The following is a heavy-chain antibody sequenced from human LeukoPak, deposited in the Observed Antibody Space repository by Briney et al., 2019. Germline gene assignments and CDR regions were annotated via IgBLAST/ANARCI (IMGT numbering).Heavy chain of an antibody. V-gene: IGHV3-23*01. D-gene: IGHD1-14*01. Sequence: RAGGSLRLSCAASRLTFSNYAMSWVRQAPGKGLEWVSAISGSGGSTYYADSVKSRFAISRDNSKNTLYLQMNSLRAEDTAVYYCAKAGRGLADGSRFDYWGQGTLVTVSS. CDR1: RLTFSNYA. J-gene: IGHJ4*02. CDR2: ISGSGGST. CDR3: AKAGRGLADGSRFDY.